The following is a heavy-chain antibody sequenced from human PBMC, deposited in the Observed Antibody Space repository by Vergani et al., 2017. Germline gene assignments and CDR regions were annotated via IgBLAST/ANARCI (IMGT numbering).Heavy chain of an antibody. Sequence: EVQLLESGGGLVQPGGSLRLTCAASEFTFSACPMTWVRQAPGKGLEWVSAISARYPSTYYADSVKGRFTISRDNSKNMLYLQMNSLRAEDTAVYYCARLSYDTTPYLQGGYDHWGQGTRVTVSS. V-gene: IGHV3-23*01. CDR3: ARLSYDTTPYLQGGYDH. CDR1: EFTFSACP. CDR2: ISARYPST. D-gene: IGHD3-22*01. J-gene: IGHJ4*02.